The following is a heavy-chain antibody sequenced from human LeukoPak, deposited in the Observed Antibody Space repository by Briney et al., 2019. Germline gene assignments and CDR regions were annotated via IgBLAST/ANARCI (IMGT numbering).Heavy chain of an antibody. CDR1: GFTVSSNY. CDR2: ISNDGSRK. Sequence: GGSLRLSCAASGFTVSSNYMSWVRQAPGKGLEWVAIISNDGSRKYYAHSVEGRFTISRDNSKNTLYLQMDSLRAEDTAVYYCARDRAWNYFDYWGQGTLVTVSS. V-gene: IGHV3-30*03. J-gene: IGHJ4*02. CDR3: ARDRAWNYFDY. D-gene: IGHD3-3*01.